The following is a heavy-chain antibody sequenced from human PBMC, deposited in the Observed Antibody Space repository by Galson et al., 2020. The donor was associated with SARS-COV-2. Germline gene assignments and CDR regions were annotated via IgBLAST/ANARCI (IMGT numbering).Heavy chain of an antibody. CDR2: IWYDGSNN. CDR1: GFTFSNYG. V-gene: IGHV3-33*08. Sequence: TAESLRLSCAASGFTFSNYGMNWVRQAPGKGLEWVAVIWYDGSNNYYADSGKGRFPISRDNSKNTLYLQMNNLRAEDTAVYYCARLSGGNKIWAAGVQDAFDKWGQGTKVTV. CDR3: ARLSGGNKIWAAGVQDAFDK. J-gene: IGHJ3*02. D-gene: IGHD3-16*01.